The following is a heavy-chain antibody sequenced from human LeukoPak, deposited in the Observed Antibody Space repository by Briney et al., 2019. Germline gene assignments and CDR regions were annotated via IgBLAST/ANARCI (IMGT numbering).Heavy chain of an antibody. CDR2: IKSKTDGGTT. J-gene: IGHJ4*02. CDR1: GFTFSNAW. D-gene: IGHD1-26*01. CDR3: TTVFRVGAIYVDY. V-gene: IGHV3-15*01. Sequence: GGSLRLSCAASGFTFSNAWMSWVRQAPGKGLEWVGRIKSKTDGGTTDYAAPVKGRFTISRDDSKNTLYLQMNSLKTEDTAVYYCTTVFRVGAIYVDYWGQGTLVTVSS.